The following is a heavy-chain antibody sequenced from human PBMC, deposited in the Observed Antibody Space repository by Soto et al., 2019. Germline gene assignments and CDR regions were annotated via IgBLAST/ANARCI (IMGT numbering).Heavy chain of an antibody. Sequence: PSETLSLTCTVSGGSISSYCWSWIRQPPGKGLEWIGYIYYSGSTNYNPSLKSRVTISVDTSKNQFSLKLSSVTAADTAVYYCARTLYSYGPRFDYWGQGTLVTVSS. CDR1: GGSISSYC. V-gene: IGHV4-59*01. J-gene: IGHJ4*02. D-gene: IGHD5-18*01. CDR2: IYYSGST. CDR3: ARTLYSYGPRFDY.